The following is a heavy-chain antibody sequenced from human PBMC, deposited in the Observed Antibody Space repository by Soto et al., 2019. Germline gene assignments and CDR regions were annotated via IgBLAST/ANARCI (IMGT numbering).Heavy chain of an antibody. CDR2: TYYRSKWYN. D-gene: IGHD6-6*01. CDR1: GDSVSSNSAA. CDR3: SRAQGIAARIGYYYYVMAF. V-gene: IGHV6-1*01. J-gene: IGHJ6*02. Sequence: SQTLSLTCAISGDSVSSNSAAWNWIRQSPSRGLEWLGRTYYRSKWYNDYAVSVKSRITINPDTSKNQFSLQLNSVTPEDTAVYYCSRAQGIAARIGYYYYVMAFWGQGTTVTVSS.